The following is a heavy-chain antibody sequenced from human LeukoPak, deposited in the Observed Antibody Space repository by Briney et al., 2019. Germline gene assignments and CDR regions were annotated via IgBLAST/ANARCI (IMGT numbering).Heavy chain of an antibody. V-gene: IGHV6-1*01. J-gene: IGHJ4*02. CDR1: GDSVSSNNAA. CDR2: TYYRSKWYN. D-gene: IGHD5-12*01. Sequence: SQTLSLTCAISGDSVSSNNAAWSSIRPSPSRGLEWLGRTYYRSKWYNDYAVSVKTRININPDTSKNQLSLQVNSVTPDDTAVYYCARSQGATIYGFDYWGQGTLVTVSS. CDR3: ARSQGATIYGFDY.